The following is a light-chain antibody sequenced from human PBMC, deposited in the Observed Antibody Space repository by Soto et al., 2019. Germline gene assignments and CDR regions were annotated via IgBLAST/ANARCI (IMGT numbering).Light chain of an antibody. Sequence: DIQMTQSPSSLSASVGDRVTITCRASQNINNYVNWYQQIPGRAPQLLLFTASSLHTGVPSRFSGGGFGTEFTLTISSLQPEDFGAYLCQQSYSSPRWTFGQGTRV. CDR3: QQSYSSPRWT. CDR1: QNINNY. CDR2: TAS. J-gene: IGKJ1*01. V-gene: IGKV1-39*01.